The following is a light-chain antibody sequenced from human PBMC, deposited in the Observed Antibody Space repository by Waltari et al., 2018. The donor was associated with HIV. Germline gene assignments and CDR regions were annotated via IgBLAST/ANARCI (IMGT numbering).Light chain of an antibody. J-gene: IGLJ3*02. V-gene: IGLV4-69*02. CDR3: QTWGTGIQV. Sequence: QLVLTQSPSASASLGASVKLTCTLSSGHTNYAIAWHQQQPEKGPRYLMNLKSDGSHSKGDGIPDRFSGSSSGAERYLTISSLQSEDGADYYCQTWGTGIQVFGGGTKLTVL. CDR1: SGHTNYA. CDR2: LKSDGSH.